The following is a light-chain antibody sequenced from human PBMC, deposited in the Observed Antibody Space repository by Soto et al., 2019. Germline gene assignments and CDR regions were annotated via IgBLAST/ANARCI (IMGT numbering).Light chain of an antibody. V-gene: IGKV3-15*01. CDR3: QQYHNWPPLT. Sequence: EIVMTQSPATLSVSPGERATLSCRASQSVGIKLAWYQQKPGQAPRILIHGASTRASGISARFSGSGSGTEFTLTITNLQSEDFKIYYCQQYHNWPPLTFVQWTRLDIK. CDR1: QSVGIK. CDR2: GAS. J-gene: IGKJ5*01.